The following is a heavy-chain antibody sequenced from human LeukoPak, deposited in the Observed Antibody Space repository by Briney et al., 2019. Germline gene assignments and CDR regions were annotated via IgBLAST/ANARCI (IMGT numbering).Heavy chain of an antibody. CDR1: GYNCTSYW. V-gene: IGHV5-51*01. CDR3: ARGGEGYGSFDY. J-gene: IGHJ4*02. D-gene: IGHD3-16*01. Sequence: GESLKISCKAPGYNCTSYWIGWLRQMPGKGLEWIGIISPGDSDTRYSPSFQGQVTISADKSICTAYLQWSGLNASDSAIYNCARGGEGYGSFDYWGQGILVTVSS. CDR2: ISPGDSDT.